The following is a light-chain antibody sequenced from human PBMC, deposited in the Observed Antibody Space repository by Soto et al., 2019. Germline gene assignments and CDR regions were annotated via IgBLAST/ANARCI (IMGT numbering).Light chain of an antibody. Sequence: QSALTQPPSASGSPGQSVTISCTGTSSDVGGYNYVSWYQQHPGKAPKLIIYEDTKRPSGVPDRFTGSKSGNTASLTVSGLQAEDEAAYYCSSYAGSNNWAVFGGGTKLTVL. CDR1: SSDVGGYNY. CDR3: SSYAGSNNWAV. CDR2: EDT. V-gene: IGLV2-8*01. J-gene: IGLJ3*02.